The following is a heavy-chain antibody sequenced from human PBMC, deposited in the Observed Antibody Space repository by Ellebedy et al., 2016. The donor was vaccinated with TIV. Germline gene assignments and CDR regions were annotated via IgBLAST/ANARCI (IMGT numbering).Heavy chain of an antibody. J-gene: IGHJ6*02. CDR3: ARAYSTSWYGYYGLDV. Sequence: SGPTLVKPTETLTLTCTVSGFLLSNARMGVSWIRQPPGKALEWLAHIFPNDEKSFSTSLKSRLTISKDTSKSQVVLTLTNMDPVDTATYYCARAYSTSWYGYYGLDVWGQGTTVTVSS. CDR2: IFPNDEK. V-gene: IGHV2-26*01. D-gene: IGHD6-13*01. CDR1: GFLLSNARMG.